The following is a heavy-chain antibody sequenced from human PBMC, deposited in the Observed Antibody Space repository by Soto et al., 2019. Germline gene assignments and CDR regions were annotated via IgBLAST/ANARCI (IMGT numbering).Heavy chain of an antibody. CDR3: AKDHYGMDV. Sequence: QVQLVESGGGVVQPGRSLRLSCAASGFTFSSYGMHWVRQAPGKGLEWVAVISYDGSNKYYADSVKGRFTISRDNSKNTLYLQMNSLRAEDKAVYYCAKDHYGMDVWGQGTTVTVSS. V-gene: IGHV3-30*18. CDR2: ISYDGSNK. CDR1: GFTFSSYG. J-gene: IGHJ6*02.